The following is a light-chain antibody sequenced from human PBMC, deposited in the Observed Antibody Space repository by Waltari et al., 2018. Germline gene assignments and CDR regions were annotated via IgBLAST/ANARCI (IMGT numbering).Light chain of an antibody. Sequence: ETVMTQYPATLFVSPGERATLSCRASQSVSRNLAWYQQKPGQAPRLLIYDASTRATGIPARFSGSGSGTEFTLTISSLQSEDFAIYHCHQYNNWPPWTFGQGTKVEIK. CDR3: HQYNNWPPWT. CDR2: DAS. V-gene: IGKV3-15*01. J-gene: IGKJ1*01. CDR1: QSVSRN.